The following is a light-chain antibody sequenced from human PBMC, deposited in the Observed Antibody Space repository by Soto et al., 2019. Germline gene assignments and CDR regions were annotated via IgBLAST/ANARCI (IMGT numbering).Light chain of an antibody. Sequence: EIVLTQSPGTLSLSPGERATLSCRASQSISGSFLAWYQQKPGQAPRLLIYGASSRVTGIPVRFRGSGSGTAFTLTISRLEPEDFAMYYCQQYRSSQTFGQGTKVEIK. CDR1: QSISGSF. V-gene: IGKV3-20*01. J-gene: IGKJ1*01. CDR2: GAS. CDR3: QQYRSSQT.